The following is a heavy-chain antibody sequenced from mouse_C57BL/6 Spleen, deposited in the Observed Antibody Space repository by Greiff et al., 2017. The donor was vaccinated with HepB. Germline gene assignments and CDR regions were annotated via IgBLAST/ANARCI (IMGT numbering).Heavy chain of an antibody. V-gene: IGHV1-18*01. D-gene: IGHD2-1*01. Sequence: EVQLQQSGPELVKPGASVKIPCKASGYTFTDYNMDWVKQSHGKSLEWIGDINPNNGGTIYNQKFKGKATLTVDKSSSTAYMELRSLTSEDTAVYYCARRVYGNDFDYWGQGTTLTVSS. CDR1: GYTFTDYN. J-gene: IGHJ2*01. CDR2: INPNNGGT. CDR3: ARRVYGNDFDY.